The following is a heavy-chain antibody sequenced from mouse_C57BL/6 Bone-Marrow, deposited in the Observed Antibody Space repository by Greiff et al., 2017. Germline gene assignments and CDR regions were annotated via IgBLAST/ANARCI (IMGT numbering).Heavy chain of an antibody. Sequence: DVQLVESGGGLVQPGESLKLSCESNEYEFPSHDMSWVRKTPEKRLELVAAINRDGGSTYYPDTMERRFIISRDNTKKTLYLQMNSLRSEETALYYCARHKGYDYDWFAYWGQGTLVTVSA. V-gene: IGHV5-2*01. D-gene: IGHD2-4*01. J-gene: IGHJ3*01. CDR1: EYEFPSHD. CDR2: INRDGGST. CDR3: ARHKGYDYDWFAY.